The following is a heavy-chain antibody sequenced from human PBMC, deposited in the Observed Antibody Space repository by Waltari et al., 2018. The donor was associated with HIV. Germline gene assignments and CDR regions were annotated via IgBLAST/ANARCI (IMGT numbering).Heavy chain of an antibody. Sequence: EVQLVESGGGLVQPGGSLRLSCPASGFTFSPYSKHWVRQAPGKGLEWVSNISGSRFTIYYADSVKGRFTISRDNAKNSLYLQMNSLRAEDTAVYYCARDRGVVTPNYGMDVWGQGTTVTVSS. V-gene: IGHV3-48*01. D-gene: IGHD2-21*02. CDR1: GFTFSPYS. CDR3: ARDRGVVTPNYGMDV. J-gene: IGHJ6*02. CDR2: ISGSRFTI.